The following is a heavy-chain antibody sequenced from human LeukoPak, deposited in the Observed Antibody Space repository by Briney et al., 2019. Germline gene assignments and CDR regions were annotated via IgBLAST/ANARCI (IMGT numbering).Heavy chain of an antibody. CDR3: SSKIVVTTTGWLFDY. Sequence: GGSLRLSCAASGFTFSSYSMHWVRQAPGKGLEWVAVISYDGSNKYYADSVKGRFTISRDNAKNSLYLQMNSLRAEDTAVYYCSSKIVVTTTGWLFDYWGPGSLVTVSS. CDR2: ISYDGSNK. J-gene: IGHJ4*02. V-gene: IGHV3-30*03. D-gene: IGHD5-12*01. CDR1: GFTFSSYS.